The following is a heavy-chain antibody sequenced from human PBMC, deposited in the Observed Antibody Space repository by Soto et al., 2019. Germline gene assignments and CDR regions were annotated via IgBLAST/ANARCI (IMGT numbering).Heavy chain of an antibody. CDR2: IKSKTDGGTT. CDR3: TTAEDSSSFAEPRPKKNYYYYYGVDV. CDR1: GFTFSNAW. Sequence: PGGSLRLSCAASGFTFSNAWMNWVRQAPGKGLEWVGRIKSKTDGGTTDYAAPVKGRFTISRDDSKNTLYLQMNSLKTEDTAVYYCTTAEDSSSFAEPRPKKNYYYYYGVDVWGQGTTVTSP. D-gene: IGHD6-13*01. V-gene: IGHV3-15*07. J-gene: IGHJ6*02.